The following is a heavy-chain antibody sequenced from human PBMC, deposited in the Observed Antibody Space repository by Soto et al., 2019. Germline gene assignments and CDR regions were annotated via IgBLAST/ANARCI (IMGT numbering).Heavy chain of an antibody. CDR1: GFTFSSYA. Sequence: LRLSCAASGFTFSSYAMSWVRQAPGKGLEWVSAISGSGGSTYYADSVKGRFTISRDNSKNTLYLQMNSLRAEDTAVYYCARAQDLSITIFGVVISVGGMDVWGQGTTVTVSS. D-gene: IGHD3-3*01. CDR3: ARAQDLSITIFGVVISVGGMDV. J-gene: IGHJ6*02. CDR2: ISGSGGST. V-gene: IGHV3-23*01.